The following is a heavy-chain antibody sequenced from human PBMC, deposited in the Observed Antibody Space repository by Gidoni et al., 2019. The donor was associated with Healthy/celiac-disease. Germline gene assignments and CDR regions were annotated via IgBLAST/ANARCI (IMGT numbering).Heavy chain of an antibody. CDR3: ARASGSYLTWFDP. V-gene: IGHV1-69*01. Sequence: QVQLVQSGAEVKKPGSSVKVSCKASVGTFSSDAISWVRQAPGQGIEWMGGIIPIFGTANYAQKFQGRVTITADESTSTAYMELSSLRSEDTAVYYCARASGSYLTWFDPWGQGTLVTVSS. CDR2: IIPIFGTA. CDR1: VGTFSSDA. J-gene: IGHJ5*02. D-gene: IGHD1-26*01.